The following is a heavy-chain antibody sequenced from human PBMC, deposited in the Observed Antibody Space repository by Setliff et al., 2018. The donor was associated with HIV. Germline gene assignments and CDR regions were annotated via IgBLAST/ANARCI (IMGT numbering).Heavy chain of an antibody. Sequence: ASVQVSCQASGYTFTDYYMHWVQQAPGEGLEWMVWINSKSGGTKYAQQFQGWVTMHRDTSISTVYMELSRLRSDDTAVYYCARGRDLLVLCDWGQGTLVTVSS. CDR1: GYTFTDYY. CDR2: INSKSGGT. CDR3: ARGRDLLVLCD. V-gene: IGHV1-2*04. D-gene: IGHD2-8*02. J-gene: IGHJ4*02.